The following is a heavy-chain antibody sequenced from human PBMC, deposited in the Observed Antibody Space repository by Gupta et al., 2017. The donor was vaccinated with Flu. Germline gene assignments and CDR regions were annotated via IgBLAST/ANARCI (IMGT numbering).Heavy chain of an antibody. Sequence: EVQLVESGGGLVQPGGSLRLSCAASGFSFGIYAMHWVRQAPGKRLEYVSAISSNGANTYYANSVRGRFTISRDNSENTLYLQLDSLRVEDMGVYYCVRVVRSQAYTGLELWGQGTLVTVSS. D-gene: IGHD2-21*01. CDR3: VRVVRSQAYTGLEL. CDR2: ISSNGANT. CDR1: GFSFGIYA. J-gene: IGHJ4*02. V-gene: IGHV3-64*01.